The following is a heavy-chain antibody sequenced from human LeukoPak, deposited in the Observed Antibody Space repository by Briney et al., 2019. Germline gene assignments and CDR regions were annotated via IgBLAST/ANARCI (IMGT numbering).Heavy chain of an antibody. Sequence: SQTLSLTCAISGDSVSSNSAAWNWIRQSPSRGLKWLGRTYYRSKWYNDYAVSVKSRITINPDTSKNQFSLQLNSVTPEDTAVYYCARDRTVTTIYYYGMDVWGQGTTVTVSS. J-gene: IGHJ6*02. CDR2: TYYRSKWYN. D-gene: IGHD4-17*01. CDR3: ARDRTVTTIYYYGMDV. CDR1: GDSVSSNSAA. V-gene: IGHV6-1*01.